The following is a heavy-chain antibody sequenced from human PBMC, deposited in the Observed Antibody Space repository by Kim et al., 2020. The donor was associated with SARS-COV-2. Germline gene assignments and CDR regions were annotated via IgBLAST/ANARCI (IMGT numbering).Heavy chain of an antibody. D-gene: IGHD3-10*01. Sequence: GGSLRLSCAASGFTFSSYAMHWVRQAPGKGLEWVAVISYDGSNKYYADSVKGRFTISRDNSKNTLYLQMNSLRAEDTAVYYCARGRVLLCFGEMFEYWGQGTLVTVSS. CDR1: GFTFSSYA. CDR2: ISYDGSNK. CDR3: ARGRVLLCFGEMFEY. V-gene: IGHV3-30*04. J-gene: IGHJ4*02.